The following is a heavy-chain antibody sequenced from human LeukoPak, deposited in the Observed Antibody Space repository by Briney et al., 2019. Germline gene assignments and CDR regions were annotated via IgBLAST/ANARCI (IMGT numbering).Heavy chain of an antibody. V-gene: IGHV1-18*01. Sequence: ASVKVSCKASGYIFTSYGVSWVRQAPGQGLEWMGWINTYNGNTKYAQKVQGRVTMTTDTSTRTAYMELRSLRSDDTAVYYCARDLVHRRLLATAYNWFDPWGQGTLVTVSS. J-gene: IGHJ5*02. CDR1: GYIFTSYG. CDR2: INTYNGNT. D-gene: IGHD3-16*01. CDR3: ARDLVHRRLLATAYNWFDP.